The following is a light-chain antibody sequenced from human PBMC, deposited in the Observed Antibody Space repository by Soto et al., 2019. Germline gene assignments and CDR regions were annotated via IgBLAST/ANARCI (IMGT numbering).Light chain of an antibody. CDR3: AAWDDSLSGWV. CDR2: TNN. J-gene: IGLJ3*02. V-gene: IGLV1-44*01. CDR1: STNIGLTS. Sequence: QSVLAQPPSASGTPGQRVSISCSGSSTNIGLTSISWYQDLPGTAPKLLIYTNNQRPSGVPARFSGSKSGTSASLAISGLKSEDEADYYCAAWDDSLSGWVFGGATKVPVL.